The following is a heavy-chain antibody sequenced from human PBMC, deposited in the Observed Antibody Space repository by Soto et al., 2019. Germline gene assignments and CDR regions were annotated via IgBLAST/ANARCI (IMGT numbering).Heavy chain of an antibody. CDR1: GFTFTNYW. CDR3: ATDVHVAAGRRYVDL. CDR2: VKEDENDK. V-gene: IGHV3-7*03. J-gene: IGHJ2*01. Sequence: GGSLRLSCAASGFTFTNYWISWVRQAPGKGLEWVANVKEDENDKYYVDSVKGRFSISRDNAKNSLYLQMNSLRAEDTAVYYCATDVHVAAGRRYVDLWGRGILVTVSS. D-gene: IGHD6-13*01.